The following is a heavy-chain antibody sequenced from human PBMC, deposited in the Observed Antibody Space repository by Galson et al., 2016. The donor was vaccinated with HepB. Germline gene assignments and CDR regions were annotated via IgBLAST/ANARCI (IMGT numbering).Heavy chain of an antibody. D-gene: IGHD7-27*01. V-gene: IGHV1-46*01. CDR3: ARDERTGTVYTFDL. CDR2: INPGGTST. J-gene: IGHJ4*02. CDR1: GHTLTNFY. Sequence: SVKVSCKASGHTLTNFYMHWVRQAPGQGLEWMGIINPGGTSTTYAQNFQGRVALTRDTSTSTVYLELSSLRFEDTAVYYCARDERTGTVYTFDLWGQGTLVTVSS.